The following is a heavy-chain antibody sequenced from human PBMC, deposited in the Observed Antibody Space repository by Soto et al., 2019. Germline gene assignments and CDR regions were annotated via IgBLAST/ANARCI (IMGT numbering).Heavy chain of an antibody. V-gene: IGHV4-34*01. Sequence: SETLSLTCAVYGGSFSGYYWSWIRQPPGKGPEWIGEINHSGSTNYNPSLKSRVTISVGTSKNQFSLKLSSVTAADTAVYYCARGGNYDSSGYYYPEWFDPWGQGTLVTVSS. CDR3: ARGGNYDSSGYYYPEWFDP. CDR2: INHSGST. J-gene: IGHJ5*02. CDR1: GGSFSGYY. D-gene: IGHD3-22*01.